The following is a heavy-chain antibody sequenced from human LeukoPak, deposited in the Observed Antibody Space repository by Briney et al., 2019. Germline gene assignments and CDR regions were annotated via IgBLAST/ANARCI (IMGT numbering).Heavy chain of an antibody. D-gene: IGHD1-26*01. CDR2: IYTSGST. V-gene: IGHV4-61*02. Sequence: SEPLSLTCTVSDGSINIRSYYWSWIRQPAGKVHQWIGRIYTSGSTNYNPSLKSRVTISVDTSKNQFSLKLSSVTAADTAVYYCARDYSGSLTLFDYWGQGTLVTVSS. J-gene: IGHJ4*02. CDR1: DGSINIRSYY. CDR3: ARDYSGSLTLFDY.